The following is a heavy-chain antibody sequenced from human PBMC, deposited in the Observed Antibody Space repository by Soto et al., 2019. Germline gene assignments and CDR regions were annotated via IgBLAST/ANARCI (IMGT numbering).Heavy chain of an antibody. CDR1: GGSVSSGSYY. D-gene: IGHD3-22*01. CDR2: IYYSGST. J-gene: IGHJ4*02. V-gene: IGHV4-61*01. CDR3: ARDINYYDSSGYLDY. Sequence: SETLSLTCTVSGGSVSSGSYYWSWIRQPPGKGLEWIGYIYYSGSTNYKPSLKSRVTISVDTSKNQFSLKLSSVTAADTAVYYCARDINYYDSSGYLDYWGQGTLVTVSS.